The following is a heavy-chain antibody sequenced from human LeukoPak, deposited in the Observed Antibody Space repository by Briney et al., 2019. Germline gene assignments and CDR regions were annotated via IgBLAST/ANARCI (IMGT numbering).Heavy chain of an antibody. CDR3: ARGDTAMALGLYYYYYMDV. CDR2: IYTSGST. Sequence: PETLSLTCTVSGGSISSYYWSWIRQPAGKGLEWIGRIYTSGSTNYNPSLKSRVTMSVDTSKNQFSLKLSSVTAADTAEYYCARGDTAMALGLYYYYYMDVWGKGTTVTVSS. CDR1: GGSISSYY. J-gene: IGHJ6*03. D-gene: IGHD5-18*01. V-gene: IGHV4-4*07.